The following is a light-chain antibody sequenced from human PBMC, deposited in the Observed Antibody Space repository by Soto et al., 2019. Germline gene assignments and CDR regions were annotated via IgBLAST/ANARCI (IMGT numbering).Light chain of an antibody. J-gene: IGKJ5*01. CDR2: DAS. V-gene: IGKV1-33*01. CDR1: QNINNY. CDR3: QQYENLPT. Sequence: DIQMTQSQYSLSASVGDRFTITCQASQNINNYLNWYQQKPGRAPKLLIYDASNLEAGVPSRFRGSGSGTDFTFTISRLQPEDIATYYCQQYENLPTFGQGTRLEIK.